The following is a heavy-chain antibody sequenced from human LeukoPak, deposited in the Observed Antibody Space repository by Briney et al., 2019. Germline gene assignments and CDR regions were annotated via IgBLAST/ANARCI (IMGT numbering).Heavy chain of an antibody. J-gene: IGHJ3*02. Sequence: GGSLRLSCAASGFTFSSYAMNWVRQAPGKGLEWVSAISGSGSATYYADSVKGRFTISRDNSKNTLYLQMNSLRAEDTAVYYCAKDQYGEAFDIWGPGTMVTVSS. D-gene: IGHD4-17*01. CDR2: ISGSGSAT. V-gene: IGHV3-23*01. CDR3: AKDQYGEAFDI. CDR1: GFTFSSYA.